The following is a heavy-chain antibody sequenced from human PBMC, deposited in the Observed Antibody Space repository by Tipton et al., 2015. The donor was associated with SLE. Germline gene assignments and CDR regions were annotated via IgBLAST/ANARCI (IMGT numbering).Heavy chain of an antibody. Sequence: SLRLSCVASGFTFSNSGIHWVRQAPGKGLEWVAFIWHDGTNKFYAKSVKGRFTISRDNSKNTLYLQMNSLRAEDTAVYYCTRDPEGFTAAAGGPPCLFDYWGQGTLVTVSS. CDR2: IWHDGTNK. CDR1: GFTFSNSG. CDR3: TRDPEGFTAAAGGPPCLFDY. D-gene: IGHD6-13*01. J-gene: IGHJ4*02. V-gene: IGHV3-33*01.